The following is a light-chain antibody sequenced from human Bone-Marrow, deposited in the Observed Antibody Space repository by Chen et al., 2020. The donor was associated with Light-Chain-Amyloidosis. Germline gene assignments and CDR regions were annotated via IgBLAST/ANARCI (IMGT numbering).Light chain of an antibody. CDR1: SRDVGSYNL. Sequence: QSALTQPASVSGSPGQSITISCTGTSRDVGSYNLVSWYQQHPGKAPKLMIYEVSKRPSGVSNRFSGSKSGNTASLTNSGLQAEDEADYYCCSYAGSSTWVFGGGTKLTVL. V-gene: IGLV2-23*02. J-gene: IGLJ3*02. CDR2: EVS. CDR3: CSYAGSSTWV.